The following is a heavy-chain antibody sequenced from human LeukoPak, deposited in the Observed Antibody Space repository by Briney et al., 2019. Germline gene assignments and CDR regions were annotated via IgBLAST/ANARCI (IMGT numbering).Heavy chain of an antibody. Sequence: SETLSLTCTVSGGSISSYYWSWIRQPPGKGLEWIGYIYYSGSTNYNPSLKSRVTISVDTSKNQFSLKLSSVTAADTAVYYCARAVTTDRPDYWAREPWSPSPQ. D-gene: IGHD4-11*01. V-gene: IGHV4-59*01. CDR2: IYYSGST. CDR3: ARAVTTDRPDY. J-gene: IGHJ4*02. CDR1: GGSISSYY.